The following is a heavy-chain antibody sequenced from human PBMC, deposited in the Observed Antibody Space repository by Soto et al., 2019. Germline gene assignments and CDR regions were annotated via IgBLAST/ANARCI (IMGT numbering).Heavy chain of an antibody. CDR2: MNPNSGNT. J-gene: IGHJ6*02. V-gene: IGHV1-8*01. CDR1: GYTFTSYD. D-gene: IGHD3-9*01. CDR3: ARDYVLRYFDWLLPSKFYYYYYGMDV. Sequence: ASVKVFCKASGYTFTSYDINWVRQATGQGLEWMGWMNPNSGNTGYAQKFQGRVTMTRNTSISTAYMELSSLRSEDTAVYYCARDYVLRYFDWLLPSKFYYYYYGMDVWGQGTTVTVSS.